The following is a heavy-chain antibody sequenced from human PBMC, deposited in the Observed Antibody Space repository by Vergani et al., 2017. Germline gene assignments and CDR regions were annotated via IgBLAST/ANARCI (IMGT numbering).Heavy chain of an antibody. CDR3: ARQRGVGANDY. Sequence: QLQLQESGPGLVKPSETLSLTCTVSGGSLSSSSYYWGWIRQPPGKGLEWIGSIYYSGSTYYNPSLKSRVTISVDTSKNQFSLKLSSVTAADTAVYYCARQRGVGANDYWGQGTLVTVSS. V-gene: IGHV4-39*01. D-gene: IGHD1-26*01. CDR2: IYYSGST. CDR1: GGSLSSSSYY. J-gene: IGHJ4*02.